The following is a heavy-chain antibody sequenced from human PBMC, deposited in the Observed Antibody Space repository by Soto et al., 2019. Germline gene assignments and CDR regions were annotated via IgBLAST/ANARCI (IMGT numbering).Heavy chain of an antibody. CDR2: IKSKTDGGTT. CDR3: TTGWYCSGGSCYYRFDP. V-gene: IGHV3-15*01. J-gene: IGHJ5*02. CDR1: GFTFSNAW. D-gene: IGHD2-15*01. Sequence: PGGSLRLSCAASGFTFSNAWMSWVRQAPGKGLEWVGRIKSKTDGGTTDYAAPVKGRFTISRDDSKNTLYLQMNSLKTEDTAVYYCTTGWYCSGGSCYYRFDPWGQGTRVTSPQ.